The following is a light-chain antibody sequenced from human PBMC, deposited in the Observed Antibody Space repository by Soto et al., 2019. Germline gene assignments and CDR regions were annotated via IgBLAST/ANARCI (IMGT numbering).Light chain of an antibody. J-gene: IGLJ1*01. V-gene: IGLV2-14*01. Sequence: QSVLTQPASVSGSPGQSITISCTGTSSDVGGYDSVSWYQHHPGKAPKLMIYEVSNRPSGVSNRFSGSKSGNTASLTISGLQAEDEADYYCSSYTSSTTQLYVFATGTKVTVL. CDR2: EVS. CDR3: SSYTSSTTQLYV. CDR1: SSDVGGYDS.